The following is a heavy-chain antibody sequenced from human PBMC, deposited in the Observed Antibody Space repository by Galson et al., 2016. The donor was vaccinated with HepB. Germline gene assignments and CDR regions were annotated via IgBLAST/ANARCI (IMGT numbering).Heavy chain of an antibody. J-gene: IGHJ4*02. D-gene: IGHD2-2*01. Sequence: LRLSCAASGFTFSTYGMHWVRQAPGKGLEWVALIWYDGSNKHYADSVKGRFTISRDNSKNTLYLQINSLRAEDTAVYYCARAPVTSTTCCYYFDYWGQGTLVTVPS. V-gene: IGHV3-33*08. CDR3: ARAPVTSTTCCYYFDY. CDR2: IWYDGSNK. CDR1: GFTFSTYG.